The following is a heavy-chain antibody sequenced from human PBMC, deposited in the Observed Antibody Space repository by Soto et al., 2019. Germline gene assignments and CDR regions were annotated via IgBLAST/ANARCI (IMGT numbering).Heavy chain of an antibody. CDR1: GGSISSGGYY. V-gene: IGHV4-31*03. CDR2: IYYSGST. J-gene: IGHJ6*02. Sequence: PSETLSLTCTVSGGSISSGGYYWSWIRQHPGKGLEWIGYIYYSGSTYYNPSLKSRVTISVDTSKNQFSLKLSSVTAADTAVYYCARGRYCSSTSCYTKYYYYYGMDVWGQGTTVTVSS. D-gene: IGHD2-2*02. CDR3: ARGRYCSSTSCYTKYYYYYGMDV.